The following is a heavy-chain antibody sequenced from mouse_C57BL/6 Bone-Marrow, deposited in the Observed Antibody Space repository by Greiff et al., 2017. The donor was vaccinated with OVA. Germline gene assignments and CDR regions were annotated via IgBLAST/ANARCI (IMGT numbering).Heavy chain of an antibody. CDR1: GYAFSSSW. Sequence: VQLQQSGPELVKPGASVKISCKASGYAFSSSWMNWVKQRPGKGLEWIGRIYPGDGDTNYNGKFKGKATLTADKSASTAYMQLSSLTSEDSAVYCCARESYFRFAYWGQGTLVTVSA. D-gene: IGHD2-12*01. CDR2: IYPGDGDT. J-gene: IGHJ3*01. CDR3: ARESYFRFAY. V-gene: IGHV1-82*01.